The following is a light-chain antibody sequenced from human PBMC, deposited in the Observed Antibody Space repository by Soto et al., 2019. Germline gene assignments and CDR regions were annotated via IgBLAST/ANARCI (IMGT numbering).Light chain of an antibody. CDR1: QPVSSN. CDR2: RAS. V-gene: IGKV3-15*01. J-gene: IGKJ2*01. Sequence: EIVMTQSPATLSVSPGESATLSCRASQPVSSNLAWYRQKPGQAPTLLIYRASTRATDIPARFSGSGSGSEFTLTISSLQSEDFAVSYCQQYNNWPYTFGPGTKLEIK. CDR3: QQYNNWPYT.